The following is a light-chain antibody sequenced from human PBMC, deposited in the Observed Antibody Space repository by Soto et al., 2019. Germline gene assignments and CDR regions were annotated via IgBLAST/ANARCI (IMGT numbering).Light chain of an antibody. V-gene: IGKV3-11*01. Sequence: PGERATLSCGASQSVSSNLAWYQQKPGQAPRLLIYDASNRATGIPARFSGSGSGTDFTLTISSLEPEDFAVYYCQQRSNWPSITFGQGTRLEIK. CDR3: QQRSNWPSIT. CDR1: QSVSSN. CDR2: DAS. J-gene: IGKJ5*01.